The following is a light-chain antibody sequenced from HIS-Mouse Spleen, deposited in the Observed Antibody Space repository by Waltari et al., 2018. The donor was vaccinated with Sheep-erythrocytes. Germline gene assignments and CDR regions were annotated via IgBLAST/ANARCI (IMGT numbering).Light chain of an antibody. CDR1: SSDVGGYNY. V-gene: IGLV2-11*01. J-gene: IGLJ2*01. CDR3: QAWDSSTVV. Sequence: QSALTQPRSVSGSPGQSVTISCTGTSSDVGGYNYVSWYQQPPGKAPKLMIYDVSKRPSGIPERFSGSNSGNTATLTISGTQAMDEADYYCQAWDSSTVVFGGGTKLTVL. CDR2: DVS.